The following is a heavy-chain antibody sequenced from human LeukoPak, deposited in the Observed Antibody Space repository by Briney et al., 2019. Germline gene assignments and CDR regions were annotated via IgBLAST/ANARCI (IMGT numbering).Heavy chain of an antibody. D-gene: IGHD2-15*01. CDR1: GASITRGGFY. Sequence: NPSETLSLTCTVSGASITRGGFYWSWIRQHPGKGLEWIGHIYSSGSSTYNPSLRTRLSMSLDPSKSQFSLTLNSLTVADTAVYYCARGSCSGGACYSGSEFDFWGQGTLVTVSS. CDR2: IYSSGSS. V-gene: IGHV4-31*03. CDR3: ARGSCSGGACYSGSEFDF. J-gene: IGHJ4*02.